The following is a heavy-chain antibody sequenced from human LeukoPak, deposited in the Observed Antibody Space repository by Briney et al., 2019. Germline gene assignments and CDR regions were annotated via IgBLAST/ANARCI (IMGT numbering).Heavy chain of an antibody. V-gene: IGHV1-3*01. D-gene: IGHD6-13*01. Sequence: ASVKVSCKASGYIFTNHAMHWVRQAPGQGLEWMGWINAANGDTKYSQKFQARVTITRDTSASIAYMELSSLRSEDTAVYYCARDPIGSRWPYYFDYWGQGTLVTVSS. CDR1: GYIFTNHA. CDR3: ARDPIGSRWPYYFDY. CDR2: INAANGDT. J-gene: IGHJ4*02.